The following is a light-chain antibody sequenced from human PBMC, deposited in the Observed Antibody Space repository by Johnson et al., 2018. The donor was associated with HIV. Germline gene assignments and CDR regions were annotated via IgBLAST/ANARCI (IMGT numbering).Light chain of an antibody. V-gene: IGLV1-51*01. Sequence: QAVLTQPPSVSAAPGQKVTISCSGSSSNIGNNYVSWYQQFPGTAPKLLISNNDKRPSGIPDRFSGSRSGTSATLAITGLQTGDEADYYCGTWDSSLSAYVFGTGTKVTV. CDR3: GTWDSSLSAYV. CDR1: SSNIGNNY. CDR2: NND. J-gene: IGLJ1*01.